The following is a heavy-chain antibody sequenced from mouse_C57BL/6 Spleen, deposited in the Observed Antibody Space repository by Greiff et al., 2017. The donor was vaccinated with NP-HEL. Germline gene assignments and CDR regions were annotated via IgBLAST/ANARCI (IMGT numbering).Heavy chain of an antibody. D-gene: IGHD2-3*01. CDR2: IYPGSGNT. CDR3: ARDDPYYAMDY. V-gene: IGHV1-76*01. CDR1: GYTFTDYY. J-gene: IGHJ4*01. Sequence: QVQLQQSGAELVRPGASVKLSCKASGYTFTDYYINWVKQRPGQGLEWIARIYPGSGNTYYNEKFKGKATLTAEKSSSTAYMQLSSLTSEDSAVYFCARDDPYYAMDYWGQGTSVTVSS.